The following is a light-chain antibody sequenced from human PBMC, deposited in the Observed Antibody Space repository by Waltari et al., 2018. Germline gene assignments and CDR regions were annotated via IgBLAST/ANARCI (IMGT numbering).Light chain of an antibody. V-gene: IGKV3-20*01. CDR3: QHYVSVPVT. CDR2: DAS. Sequence: EIVLTQSPGTLSLSPGARATLSCRASQSFTRYLAWYQHRPGQAPRLLIYDASTRAAGVADRFSGSGSGTDFSLTISRLEPEDFAVYYCQHYVSVPVTFGQGTRVEIK. CDR1: QSFTRY. J-gene: IGKJ1*01.